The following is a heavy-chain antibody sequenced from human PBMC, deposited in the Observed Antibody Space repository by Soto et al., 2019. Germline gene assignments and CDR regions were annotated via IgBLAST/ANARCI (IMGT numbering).Heavy chain of an antibody. CDR3: AKEPGYSSGWYLVY. V-gene: IGHV3-30*18. CDR2: ISYDGSNK. Sequence: TGGSLRLSCAASGFTFSSYGMHWVRQAPGKGLEWVAVISYDGSNKYYADSVKGRFTISRDNSKNTLYLQMNSLRAEDTAVYYCAKEPGYSSGWYLVYWGQGTLVTVSS. J-gene: IGHJ4*02. D-gene: IGHD6-19*01. CDR1: GFTFSSYG.